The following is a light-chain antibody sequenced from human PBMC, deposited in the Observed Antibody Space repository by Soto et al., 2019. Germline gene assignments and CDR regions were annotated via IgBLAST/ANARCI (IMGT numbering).Light chain of an antibody. CDR1: SSDIGGYKY. J-gene: IGLJ1*01. V-gene: IGLV2-14*01. Sequence: QCVLTQPASVSGSPGQSITISCTGTSSDIGGYKYVSWYQQHPGKAPKLMIYDVSNRPSGVSNRFSGSKSGNTATLTISGLQGEDEAEYCCSSYTGGSTYVFGTGTKVTVL. CDR3: SSYTGGSTYV. CDR2: DVS.